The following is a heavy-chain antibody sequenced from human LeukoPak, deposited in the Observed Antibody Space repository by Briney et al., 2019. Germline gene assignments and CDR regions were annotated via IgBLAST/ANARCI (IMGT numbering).Heavy chain of an antibody. J-gene: IGHJ4*02. CDR1: GFTFSSYW. D-gene: IGHD3-16*02. V-gene: IGHV4-34*01. Sequence: GSLRLSCAASGFTFSSYWMHWIRQPPGKGLEWIGEINHSGSTNYNPSLKSRVTISVDTSKNQFSLKLSSVTAADTAVYYCARRGGYVWGSYRLPFDYWGQGTLVTVSS. CDR2: INHSGST. CDR3: ARRGGYVWGSYRLPFDY.